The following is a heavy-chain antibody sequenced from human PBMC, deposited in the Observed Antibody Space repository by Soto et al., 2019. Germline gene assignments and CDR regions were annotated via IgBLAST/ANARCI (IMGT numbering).Heavy chain of an antibody. J-gene: IGHJ6*01. V-gene: IGHV3-30*18. CDR1: GFTFSSYG. CDR2: ISYDGSNK. Sequence: PGGSLRLSCAVSGFTFSSYGMHWVRQAPGKGLEWVAVISYDGSNKYYADSVKGRFTISRDNSKNTLYLQMNSLRAEDTAVYYCAKEGWYSTYYYYGMDVSGQATTVTVSS. CDR3: AKEGWYSTYYYYGMDV. D-gene: IGHD6-13*01.